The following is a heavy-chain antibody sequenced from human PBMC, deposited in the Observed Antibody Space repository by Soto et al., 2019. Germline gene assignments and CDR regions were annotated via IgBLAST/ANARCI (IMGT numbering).Heavy chain of an antibody. CDR1: GVTFDNYA. CDR3: VKDESINWYSGHFRH. CDR2: INWNSGSI. Sequence: GGSLRLSCAASGVTFDNYAMRWVRQVPGKGLEWVSGINWNSGSIGYGDSVKGRFAISRDNAKNFLHLQMNSLSAEDTAFYYCVKDESINWYSGHFRHWGQGTLVTVSS. D-gene: IGHD6-13*01. J-gene: IGHJ1*01. V-gene: IGHV3-9*01.